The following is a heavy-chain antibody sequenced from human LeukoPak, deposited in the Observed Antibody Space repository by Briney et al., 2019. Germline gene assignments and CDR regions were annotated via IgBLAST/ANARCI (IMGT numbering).Heavy chain of an antibody. CDR2: INHSGST. D-gene: IGHD6-19*01. Sequence: SETLSLTCAVYGGSSCVYYCSWGAQPPGKGLGYIGEINHSGSTNYNPSLKSRVTISADTSKNQFSLILRSVTAADTAVYYCARGGPGYSSFLWGQGTLVSVSS. CDR3: ARGGPGYSSFL. CDR1: GGSSCVYY. V-gene: IGHV4-34*01. J-gene: IGHJ4*02.